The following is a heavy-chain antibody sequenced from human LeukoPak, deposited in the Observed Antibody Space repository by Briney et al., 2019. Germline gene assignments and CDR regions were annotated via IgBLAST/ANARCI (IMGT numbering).Heavy chain of an antibody. V-gene: IGHV4-34*05. D-gene: IGHD3-10*01. J-gene: IGHJ4*02. Sequence: PSETLSPTCVIYGASFSGYYWRWIRQLLGKGPQRKAEIDHCGSTNNNPSPKSRVTISVDTSKHQFCLKLSCVTAADTAVYYCAQGSPETYYYGSGSYLRTYFHYWGQGTLVTVSS. CDR3: AQGSPETYYYGSGSYLRTYFHY. CDR2: IDHCGST. CDR1: GASFSGYY.